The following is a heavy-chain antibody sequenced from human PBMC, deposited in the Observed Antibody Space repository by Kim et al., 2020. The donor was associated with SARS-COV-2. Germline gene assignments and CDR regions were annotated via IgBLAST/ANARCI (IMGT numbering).Heavy chain of an antibody. CDR3: ASDSGGPYCSGGSCYSNYYYYYGMDV. J-gene: IGHJ6*02. V-gene: IGHV1-69*13. D-gene: IGHD2-15*01. Sequence: SVKVSCKASGGTFSSYAISWVRQAPGQGLEWMGGIIPIFGTANYAQKFQGRVTITADESTSTAYMELSSLRSEDTAVYYCASDSGGPYCSGGSCYSNYYYYYGMDVWGQGTTVTVSS. CDR1: GGTFSSYA. CDR2: IIPIFGTA.